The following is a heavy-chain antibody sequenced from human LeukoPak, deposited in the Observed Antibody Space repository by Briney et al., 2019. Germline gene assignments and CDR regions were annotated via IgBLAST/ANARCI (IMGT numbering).Heavy chain of an antibody. J-gene: IGHJ5*02. CDR3: ARNNVPDL. Sequence: PWGSLRLSCAASGFTFSSYAMHWVRQAPGKGLEWVAVISYDGSNKYYADSVKGRFTISRDNSKNTLYLQMNSLRAEDTAVYYCARNNVPDLWGQGTLVTVSS. V-gene: IGHV3-30-3*01. CDR2: ISYDGSNK. D-gene: IGHD1-14*01. CDR1: GFTFSSYA.